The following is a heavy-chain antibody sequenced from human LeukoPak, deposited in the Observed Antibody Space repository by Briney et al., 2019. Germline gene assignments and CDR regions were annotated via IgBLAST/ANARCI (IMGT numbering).Heavy chain of an antibody. CDR1: GFTFSSYW. CDR3: ARVHGGNSGGDFDY. J-gene: IGHJ4*02. D-gene: IGHD4-23*01. Sequence: GGPLRLSCAASGFTFSSYWMNWVRQAPGKGLVWVSRINGDGSSTSYADSVKGRFTISRDNAKNTLYLQMNSLRAEDTAVYYCARVHGGNSGGDFDYWGQGTLVTVSS. CDR2: INGDGSST. V-gene: IGHV3-74*01.